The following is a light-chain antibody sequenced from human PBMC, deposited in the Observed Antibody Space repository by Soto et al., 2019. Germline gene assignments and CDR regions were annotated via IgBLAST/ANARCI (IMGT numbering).Light chain of an antibody. V-gene: IGKV3-20*01. CDR2: GAS. CDR3: QQYGSSPRT. J-gene: IGKJ1*01. Sequence: EIVLTQSPGTLSLSPGERATLSCRASQSVSSSYLAWYQQKPGQAPRLLIYGASSRATGIPDRFSGSGSGTDFTLTISRLEPDDCAVYYCQQYGSSPRTLGQGTKVEI. CDR1: QSVSSSY.